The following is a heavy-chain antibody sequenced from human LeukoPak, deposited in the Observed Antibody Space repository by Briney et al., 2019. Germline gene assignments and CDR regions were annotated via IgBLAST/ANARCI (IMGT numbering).Heavy chain of an antibody. CDR3: ARAPEYGLYYFDY. Sequence: SETLSLTCTVSGGSISSSSYYWGWIRQPPGKGLEWIGSIYYSGSTYYNPSLKSRVTISVGTSKNQFSLKLSSVTAADTAVYYCARAPEYGLYYFDYWGQGTLVTVSS. J-gene: IGHJ4*02. D-gene: IGHD1-14*01. CDR1: GGSISSSSYY. V-gene: IGHV4-39*07. CDR2: IYYSGST.